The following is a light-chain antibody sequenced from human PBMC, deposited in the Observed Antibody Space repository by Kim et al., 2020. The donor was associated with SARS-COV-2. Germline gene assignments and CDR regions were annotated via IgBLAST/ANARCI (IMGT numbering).Light chain of an antibody. J-gene: IGKJ3*01. V-gene: IGKV4-1*01. CDR3: HQYYRAPRT. CDR1: QSVLYSSNNKNS. CDR2: SAP. Sequence: ATINCKSSQSVLYSSNNKNSLAWYQQKPEHPPQLHLYSAPTRESAVPVRFRGRGSGTDFTLTISNLQAEDVAVYYSHQYYRAPRTFGPGTTVDIK.